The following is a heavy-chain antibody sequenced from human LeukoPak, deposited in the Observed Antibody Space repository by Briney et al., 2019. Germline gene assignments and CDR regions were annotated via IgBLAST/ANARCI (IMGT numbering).Heavy chain of an antibody. CDR3: AKVGRSGAFDI. CDR2: ISWNSGSI. D-gene: IGHD3-22*01. Sequence: GGSLRLSCAASGFTFDDYAMHWVRQAPGKGLEWVSGISWNSGSIGYADSVKGRFTLSRDNAKNSLYLQMNSLRAEDTALYYCAKVGRSGAFDIWGQGTMVTVSS. J-gene: IGHJ3*02. V-gene: IGHV3-9*01. CDR1: GFTFDDYA.